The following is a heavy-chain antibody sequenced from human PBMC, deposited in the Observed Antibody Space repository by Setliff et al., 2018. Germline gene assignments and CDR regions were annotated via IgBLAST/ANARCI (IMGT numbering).Heavy chain of an antibody. V-gene: IGHV1-2*02. CDR1: GYTFTGYY. D-gene: IGHD2-15*01. Sequence: GASVKVSCKASGYTFTGYYIHWVRQAPGQGLEWMGWINPNSGGTHCAQKFQGRVTMTRDTSISTVYMELSSLRSEDTAAYYCARVRDCSGGSCHRGFYHYMDVWGKGTTVTVSS. CDR3: ARVRDCSGGSCHRGFYHYMDV. CDR2: INPNSGGT. J-gene: IGHJ6*03.